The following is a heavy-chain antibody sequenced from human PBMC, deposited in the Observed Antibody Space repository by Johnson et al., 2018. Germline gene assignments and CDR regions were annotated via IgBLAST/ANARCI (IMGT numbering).Heavy chain of an antibody. Sequence: VQLVESGGGLVKPGGSLRLSCAASGFTFSSYSMNWVRQAPGKGLEWVSSISSSSSYKYYADSVKGRFTTSRDNAKNSLYLQMNSLRAEDTAVYYCATYCSSTSCYQGAFDIWGQGTMGTVSS. V-gene: IGHV3-21*01. D-gene: IGHD2-2*01. CDR2: ISSSSSYK. CDR3: ATYCSSTSCYQGAFDI. CDR1: GFTFSSYS. J-gene: IGHJ3*02.